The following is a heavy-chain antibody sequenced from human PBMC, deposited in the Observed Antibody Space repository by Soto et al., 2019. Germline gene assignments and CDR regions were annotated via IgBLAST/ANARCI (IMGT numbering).Heavy chain of an antibody. CDR2: FNNYGNP. CDR1: AGSISSYR. D-gene: IGHD4-17*01. J-gene: IGHJ5*02. V-gene: IGHV4-4*07. CDR3: GRESGETCDYEGS. Sequence: SESRPLTWILSAGSISSYRWSWIRQRAGQRLAWIGRFNNYGNPHYNLSLKSRVIVSVDTSRNQFFLTLRSVTAADSAVYHCGRESGETCDYEGSWGQGTPVTVSS.